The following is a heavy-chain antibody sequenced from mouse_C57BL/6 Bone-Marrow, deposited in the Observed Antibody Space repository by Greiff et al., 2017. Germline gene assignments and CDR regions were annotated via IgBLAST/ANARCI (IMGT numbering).Heavy chain of an antibody. CDR2: IYPGSGST. J-gene: IGHJ4*01. V-gene: IGHV1-55*01. CDR3: ATWDYDYEGAMDY. Sequence: VQLQQSGAELVKPGASVKMSCKASGYTFTSYWITWVKQRPGQGLEWIGDIYPGSGSTNYNEKFKSKATLTVDTSSSTAYMQLSSLTSEDSTVYYCATWDYDYEGAMDYWGQGTSVTVS. D-gene: IGHD2-4*01. CDR1: GYTFTSYW.